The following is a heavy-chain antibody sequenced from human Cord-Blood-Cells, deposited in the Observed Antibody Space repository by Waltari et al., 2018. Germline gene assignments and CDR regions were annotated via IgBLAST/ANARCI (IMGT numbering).Heavy chain of an antibody. CDR1: GGSISRYY. CDR2: IYYSGST. CDR3: ARSSRYYYGSGSPYCDY. V-gene: IGHV4-59*01. J-gene: IGHJ4*02. Sequence: QVQLQESGPGLVKPSETLSLTCTVSGGSISRYYWSWIRQPPGKGLEWIGYIYYSGSTNYTPSLKSRVTISVDTSKNQFSLKLSSVTAADTAVYYCARSSRYYYGSGSPYCDYWGQGTLVTVSS. D-gene: IGHD3-10*01.